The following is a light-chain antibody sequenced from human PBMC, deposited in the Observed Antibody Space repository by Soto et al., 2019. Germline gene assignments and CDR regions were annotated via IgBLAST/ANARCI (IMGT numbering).Light chain of an antibody. V-gene: IGLV2-14*01. Sequence: QSVLTQPASVSGSPGQSITISCAGTSSDIGGYNYVSWYQQHPGKAPKVMIYEVSNRPSGVSNRFSGSKSGNTASLTISGLQAEDEADYYCATWDGRLPAEVFGGGTKLTVL. CDR2: EVS. J-gene: IGLJ2*01. CDR1: SSDIGGYNY. CDR3: ATWDGRLPAEV.